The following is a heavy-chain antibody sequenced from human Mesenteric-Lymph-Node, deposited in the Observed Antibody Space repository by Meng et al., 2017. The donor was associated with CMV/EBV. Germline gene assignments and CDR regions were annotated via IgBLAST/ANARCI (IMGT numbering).Heavy chain of an antibody. Sequence: GESLKISCAASGFTFNSFWMHWVRQAPGKGLVWVSRINSDGSSTSYADSVKGRFTISRDNAKNTLYLQMNSLRAEDTAVYYCARDSDNYDPRGYYYYYGMDVWGQGTTVTVSS. J-gene: IGHJ6*02. CDR2: INSDGSST. V-gene: IGHV3-74*01. CDR3: ARDSDNYDPRGYYYYYGMDV. CDR1: GFTFNSFW. D-gene: IGHD5-12*01.